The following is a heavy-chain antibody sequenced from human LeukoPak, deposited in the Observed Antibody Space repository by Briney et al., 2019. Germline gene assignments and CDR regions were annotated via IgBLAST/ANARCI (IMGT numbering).Heavy chain of an antibody. J-gene: IGHJ4*02. D-gene: IGHD5-12*01. CDR2: INQDGSGQ. V-gene: IGHV3-7*01. Sequence: GGSLRLSCAASGFTFNSYWMHWVRQAPGKGLEWVAQINQDGSGQYYLVSVKGRFTISRDNAKNSLYLQMNSLRVEDTAVYYCARARRGYSGYELLPPFDYWGQGTLVTVSS. CDR1: GFTFNSYW. CDR3: ARARRGYSGYELLPPFDY.